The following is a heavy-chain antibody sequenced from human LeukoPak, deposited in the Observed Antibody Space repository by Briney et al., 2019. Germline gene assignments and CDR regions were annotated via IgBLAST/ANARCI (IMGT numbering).Heavy chain of an antibody. Sequence: PSETLSLTCRVSGASISTYYWSWIRQPVGKGLEWIGQIKTSGSTHYNSSLESRVTMSLDTSKNQFSLKLTSVTAADTAVYYCARGVNSGYFDYCGQGTLVTVSS. CDR2: IKTSGST. D-gene: IGHD1-26*01. J-gene: IGHJ4*02. V-gene: IGHV4-4*07. CDR1: GASISTYY. CDR3: ARGVNSGYFDY.